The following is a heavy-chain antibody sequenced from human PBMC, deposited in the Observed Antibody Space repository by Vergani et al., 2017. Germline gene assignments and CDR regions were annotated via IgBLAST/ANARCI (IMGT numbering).Heavy chain of an antibody. CDR1: GFTFSSYG. Sequence: QVQLVESGGGVVQPGRSLRLSCAASGFTFSSYGMHWVRQAPGKGLEWVSVIYSGGSTYYADSVKGRFTISRHNSKNTLYLQMNSLRAEDTAVYYCARGIDPWGQGSLVTVSS. CDR2: IYSGGST. J-gene: IGHJ5*02. V-gene: IGHV3-NL1*01. CDR3: ARGIDP.